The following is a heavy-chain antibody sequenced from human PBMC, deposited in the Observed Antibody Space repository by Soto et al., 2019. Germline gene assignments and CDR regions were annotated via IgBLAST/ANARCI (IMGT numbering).Heavy chain of an antibody. CDR3: AGGKVATLDY. CDR1: GFTFSSYS. Sequence: EVQLVESGGGLVQPGGSLRLSCAASGFTFSSYSMNWVRQAPGKGLEWVSYISSSSSTIYYADSVKGRFTISRDNGKNSLYLQMNSLRDEDTAVYYCAGGKVATLDYWGQGTLVTVSS. J-gene: IGHJ4*02. CDR2: ISSSSSTI. V-gene: IGHV3-48*02. D-gene: IGHD5-12*01.